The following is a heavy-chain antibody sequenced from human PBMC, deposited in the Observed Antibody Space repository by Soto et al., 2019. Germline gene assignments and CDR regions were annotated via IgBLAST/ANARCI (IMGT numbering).Heavy chain of an antibody. Sequence: PGGSLRLSCAASQFAFNSYAMGWVRQAPGKGLEWVSYISSGSTVLDYAASVRGRFTISRDNSKDTLFLQMDSLRAEDTAIYFCAKVLQTPRSNLKVGFDSWGQGTLVTVSS. J-gene: IGHJ4*02. V-gene: IGHV3-23*03. CDR2: ISSGSTVL. CDR1: QFAFNSYA. D-gene: IGHD1-20*01. CDR3: AKVLQTPRSNLKVGFDS.